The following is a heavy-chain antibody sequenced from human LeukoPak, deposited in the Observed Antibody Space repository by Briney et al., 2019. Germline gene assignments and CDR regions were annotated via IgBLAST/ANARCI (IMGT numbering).Heavy chain of an antibody. V-gene: IGHV3-48*01. CDR2: ISSGSSTI. CDR3: ARDRGTRFDY. J-gene: IGHJ4*02. D-gene: IGHD2-2*01. Sequence: PGGSLRLSCAASGFSFSSYSMNWARQAAGKGLEWVSYISSGSSTIYYADSVKGRFTISRDNAKKSLYLQMNSLRAEDTAVYYCARDRGTRFDYWGQGTLVTVSS. CDR1: GFSFSSYS.